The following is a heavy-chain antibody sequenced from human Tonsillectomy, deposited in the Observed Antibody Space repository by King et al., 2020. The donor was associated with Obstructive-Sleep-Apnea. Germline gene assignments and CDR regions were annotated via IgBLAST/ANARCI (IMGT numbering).Heavy chain of an antibody. CDR1: GFTFSSYW. CDR2: IKQDGSEK. CDR3: ARDTRLLWFGELFNYFDY. V-gene: IGHV3-7*01. Sequence: VQLVESGGGLVQPGGSLRLSCAASGFTFSSYWMSWVRQAPGKGLECVANIKQDGSEKYYVDSVKGRFTISRDNAKNSLYLQMNILRAEDTAVYYCARDTRLLWFGELFNYFDYWGQGTLVTVSS. J-gene: IGHJ4*02. D-gene: IGHD3-10*01.